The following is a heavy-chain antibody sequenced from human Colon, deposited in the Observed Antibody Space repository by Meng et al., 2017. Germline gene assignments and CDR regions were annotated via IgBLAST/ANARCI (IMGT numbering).Heavy chain of an antibody. J-gene: IGHJ5*02. CDR2: IYYSGGP. CDR1: GGSITSYY. D-gene: IGHD3-10*01. CDR3: AAYGSGTNYANNWFDP. Sequence: QDQLHDSSPGLFEPSETLSITCTVSGGSITSYYWSWIRQSPENGLEWIGNIYYSGGPNYNPSLKSRVTLSVDMSKNQFSLKLKSVTAADTAVYYCAAYGSGTNYANNWFDPWGQGTLVTVSS. V-gene: IGHV4-59*01.